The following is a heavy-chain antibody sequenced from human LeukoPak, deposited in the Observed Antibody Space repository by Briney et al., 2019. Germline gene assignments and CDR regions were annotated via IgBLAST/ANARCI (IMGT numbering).Heavy chain of an antibody. CDR2: IYSGGST. Sequence: PGRTLRLSCAASRYKLNSYSTHWARNAPDKGLEWVSVIYSGGSTYYADSVKGRFTISRDNSKNTLYLQMNSLRAEDTAVYYCARETHAGTGDSGPSGYWGQGTLVTVSS. CDR3: ARETHAGTGDSGPSGY. V-gene: IGHV3-NL1*01. J-gene: IGHJ4*02. CDR1: RYKLNSYS. D-gene: IGHD7-27*01.